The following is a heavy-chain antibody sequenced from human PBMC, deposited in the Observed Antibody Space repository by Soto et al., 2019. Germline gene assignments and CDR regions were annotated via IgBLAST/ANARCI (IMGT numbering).Heavy chain of an antibody. Sequence: AACGGTLSNAWRRWVRQEKGKGPDWVGRIKSKPDGGTTDYAAPVKGRFTISRDDSTNTLYLQMNSLKSEDTAVYYCPTHDGPMTTVTPFFFDYWRQRTLVTVSS. V-gene: IGHV3-15*01. D-gene: IGHD4-17*01. CDR3: PTHDGPMTTVTPFFFDY. CDR1: GGTLSNAW. CDR2: IKSKPDGGTT. J-gene: IGHJ4*02.